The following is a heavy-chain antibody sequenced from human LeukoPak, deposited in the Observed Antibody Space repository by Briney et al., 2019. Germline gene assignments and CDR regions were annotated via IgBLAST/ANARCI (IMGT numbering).Heavy chain of an antibody. CDR1: GFTFSNYA. Sequence: PGGSLRLSCAASGFTFSNYAMSWVRQAPGKGLEWVANIKQDGSVKYYVDSVKGRFTISRDNAKNSLYLQMNSLRAEDTAVYKCARIGYSSSSLDFWGRGTLVTVSS. V-gene: IGHV3-7*03. D-gene: IGHD6-6*01. CDR3: ARIGYSSSSLDF. CDR2: IKQDGSVK. J-gene: IGHJ4*02.